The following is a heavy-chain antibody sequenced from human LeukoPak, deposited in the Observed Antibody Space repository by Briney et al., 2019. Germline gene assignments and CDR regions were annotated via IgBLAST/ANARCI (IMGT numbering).Heavy chain of an antibody. V-gene: IGHV4-59*01. CDR3: ARTGAYSSSWSIDY. D-gene: IGHD6-13*01. CDR2: IYYSGSA. J-gene: IGHJ4*02. CDR1: GGSISSYY. Sequence: SETLSLTCTVSGGSISSYYWSWIRQPPGKGLEWIGYIYYSGSANYNPSLKSRVTISLDTSKNQFSLKLSSVTAADTAVYYCARTGAYSSSWSIDYWGQGTLVTVSS.